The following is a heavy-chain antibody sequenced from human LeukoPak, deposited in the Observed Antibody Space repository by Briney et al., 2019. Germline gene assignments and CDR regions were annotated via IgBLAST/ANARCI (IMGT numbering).Heavy chain of an antibody. J-gene: IGHJ3*02. CDR2: FDPEDGET. V-gene: IGHV1-24*01. D-gene: IGHD6-6*01. Sequence: GASVKVSCKVSGYTLTELSMHWVRQAPGKGLEWMGGFDPEDGETIYAQKFQGRVTVTEDTSTDTAYMELSSLRSEDTAVYYCATDRGAARPFAFDIWGQGTMVTVSS. CDR1: GYTLTELS. CDR3: ATDRGAARPFAFDI.